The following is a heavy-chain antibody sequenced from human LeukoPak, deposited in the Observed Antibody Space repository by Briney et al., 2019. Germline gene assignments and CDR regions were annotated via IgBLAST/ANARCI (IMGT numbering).Heavy chain of an antibody. CDR3: ARDQWLDY. Sequence: PGGSLRLSCAASGFTFSGYIMNWVRQAPGKGLEWVSFISSTSNTIYYADSVKGRFTVSRDNAKNSLYLQMSSLRAEDTAVYYCARDQWLDYWGQGTLVTVSS. V-gene: IGHV3-48*01. CDR1: GFTFSGYI. CDR2: ISSTSNTI. D-gene: IGHD6-19*01. J-gene: IGHJ4*02.